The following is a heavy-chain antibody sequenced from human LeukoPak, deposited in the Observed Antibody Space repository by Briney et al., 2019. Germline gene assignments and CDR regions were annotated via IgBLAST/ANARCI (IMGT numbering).Heavy chain of an antibody. J-gene: IGHJ4*02. V-gene: IGHV3-23*01. CDR3: ASILRSSSGYYFDY. CDR2: ISDIGGST. Sequence: QPGGSLRLSCAASGFTFSSYAMSWVRQAPGKGLEWVSTISDIGGSTSYADSVKGRFTISRDNSKNTLYLQMNSLRAEDTAVYYCASILRSSSGYYFDYWGQGTLVTVSS. D-gene: IGHD3-10*01. CDR1: GFTFSSYA.